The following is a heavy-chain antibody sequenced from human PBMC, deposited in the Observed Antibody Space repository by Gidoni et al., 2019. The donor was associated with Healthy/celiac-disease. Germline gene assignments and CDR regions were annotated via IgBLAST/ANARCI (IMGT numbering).Heavy chain of an antibody. V-gene: IGHV4-61*02. J-gene: IGHJ6*03. D-gene: IGHD3-10*01. Sequence: QVQLQESGPGLVKPSQPLSPTCTVSGGSISSGSYYWRWIRQPAGKGLEWIGRIYTSGSTNYNPSLKSRVTISVDTSKNQFSLKLSSVTAADTAVYYCARDRDYGSGNVYYYYYYMDVWGKGTTVTVSS. CDR2: IYTSGST. CDR1: GGSISSGSYY. CDR3: ARDRDYGSGNVYYYYYYMDV.